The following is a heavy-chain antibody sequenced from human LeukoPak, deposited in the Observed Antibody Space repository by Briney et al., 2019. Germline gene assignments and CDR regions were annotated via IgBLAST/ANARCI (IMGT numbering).Heavy chain of an antibody. CDR2: VSFSGNT. D-gene: IGHD1-26*01. CDR1: RDSISKYF. Sequence: SETLSLTCTVSRDSISKYFWNWIRQPPGKGLEWLGYVSFSGNTNYNSSLKSRLTISVDPSKNQFFLNLTSPTAADTAVYYCVREAAVGYYFDSWGQGTLVTVSS. V-gene: IGHV4-59*01. CDR3: VREAAVGYYFDS. J-gene: IGHJ4*02.